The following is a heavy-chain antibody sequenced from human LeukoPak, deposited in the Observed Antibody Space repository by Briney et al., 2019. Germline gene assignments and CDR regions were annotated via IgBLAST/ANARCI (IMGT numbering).Heavy chain of an antibody. CDR2: INSDGSST. CDR1: GFTFSNYW. V-gene: IGHV3-74*01. CDR3: ARVSSGSYFGYYYYYMDV. D-gene: IGHD1-26*01. J-gene: IGHJ6*03. Sequence: GGSLRLSCAASGFTFSNYWMYWVRQAPGKGLVWVSRINSDGSSTRYADSVKGRFIISRDNAKNSLYLQMNSMRAEDTAVYYCARVSSGSYFGYYYYYMDVWGKGTTVTVSS.